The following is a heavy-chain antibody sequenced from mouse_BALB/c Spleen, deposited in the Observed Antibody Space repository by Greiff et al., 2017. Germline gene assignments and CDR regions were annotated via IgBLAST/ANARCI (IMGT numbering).Heavy chain of an antibody. Sequence: EVQGVESGGGLVQPGGSLRLSCATSGFTFTDYYMSWVRQPPGKALEWLGFIRNKANGYTTEYSASVKGRFTISRDNSQSILYLQMNTLRAEDSATYYCARDGEYDGLGGVAYWGQGTLVTVSA. CDR1: GFTFTDYY. V-gene: IGHV7-3*02. J-gene: IGHJ3*01. CDR3: ARDGEYDGLGGVAY. CDR2: IRNKANGYTT. D-gene: IGHD2-3*01.